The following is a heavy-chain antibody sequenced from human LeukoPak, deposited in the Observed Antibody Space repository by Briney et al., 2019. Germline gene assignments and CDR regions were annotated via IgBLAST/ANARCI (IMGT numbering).Heavy chain of an antibody. D-gene: IGHD2-2*01. CDR3: APTPAGAQSRYFDY. J-gene: IGHJ4*02. Sequence: PGGSLRLSCAASGFTFSSYAMHWVRQAPGKGLEWVAVISYDGSNKYYTDSVKGRFTISRDNSKNTLYLLMNSLRAEATAVYYCAPTPAGAQSRYFDYWGQGTLVTVSS. CDR2: ISYDGSNK. V-gene: IGHV3-30*10. CDR1: GFTFSSYA.